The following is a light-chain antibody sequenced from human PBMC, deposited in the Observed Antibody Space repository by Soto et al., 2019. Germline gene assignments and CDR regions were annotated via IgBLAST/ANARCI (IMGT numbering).Light chain of an antibody. V-gene: IGKV3-11*01. CDR3: QQRSNWPAN. Sequence: EIVLTQSPATLSLSPGERATISCRASQTITTYLAWYQQKPGQPPRLLIYGASNRATGIPARFSGSGSGTDFTLTISNLEPEDFAVYYCQQRSNWPANFGQGTRLEIK. CDR1: QTITTY. J-gene: IGKJ5*01. CDR2: GAS.